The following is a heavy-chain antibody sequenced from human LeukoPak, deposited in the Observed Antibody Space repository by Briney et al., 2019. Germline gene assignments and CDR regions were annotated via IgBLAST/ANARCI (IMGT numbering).Heavy chain of an antibody. J-gene: IGHJ4*02. CDR2: MYQSGST. CDR3: ARVGTDYYGSGSYYLDY. Sequence: SETLSLTCAVSGGSISSGGYCWGWHRQPRGRGLEGIGYMYQSGSTYYNSSLKSRVTITVNRSKNQCSLKLSSVTAADMAVYYCARVGTDYYGSGSYYLDYWGQGTLVTVSS. D-gene: IGHD3-10*01. CDR1: GGSISSGGYC. V-gene: IGHV4-30-2*01.